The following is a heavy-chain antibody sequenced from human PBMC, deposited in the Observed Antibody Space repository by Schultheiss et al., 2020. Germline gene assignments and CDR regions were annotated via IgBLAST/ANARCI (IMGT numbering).Heavy chain of an antibody. CDR2: IYTSGST. CDR3: AREIGPAYYYYYYMDV. J-gene: IGHJ6*03. V-gene: IGHV4-4*02. D-gene: IGHD2-21*01. Sequence: SETLSLTCAVSGGSISSSNWWSWVRQPPGKGLEWIGRIYTSGSTYYNPSLKSRVTISVDTSKNQFSLKLRFVTAADTAVYYCAREIGPAYYYYYYMDVWGKGTTVTVSS. CDR1: GGSISSSNW.